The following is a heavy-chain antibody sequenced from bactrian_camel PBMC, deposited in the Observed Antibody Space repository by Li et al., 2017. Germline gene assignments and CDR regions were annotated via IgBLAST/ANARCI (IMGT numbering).Heavy chain of an antibody. J-gene: IGHJ6*01. D-gene: IGHD1*01. CDR3: AADLRTTTPCTLQRDFNY. CDR1: GYAYNRNC. CDR2: IATGSGNT. Sequence: QLVESGGGSVRAGGSLRLFCAASGYAYNRNCMAWFRQAPGKEREGVARIATGSGNTYYADSVKGRFTISQDNAKNTVYLQMNSLKPEDTANYYCAADLRTTTPCTLQRDFNYWGQGTQVTVS. V-gene: IGHV3S25*01.